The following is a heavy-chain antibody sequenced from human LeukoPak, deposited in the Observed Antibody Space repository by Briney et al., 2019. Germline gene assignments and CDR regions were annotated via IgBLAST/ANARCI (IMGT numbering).Heavy chain of an antibody. CDR2: IYYSGST. D-gene: IGHD3-22*01. CDR1: GGSISSYY. J-gene: IGHJ4*02. CDR3: ARVSYYYDSSGPFYYFDY. Sequence: SSESLSLTCIVSGGSISSYYWSWIRQPPGKGLEWIGYIYYSGSTNYNPSLKSRVTISVDTSKNQFSLKLSSVTAADTAVYYCARVSYYYDSSGPFYYFDYWGQGTLVTVSS. V-gene: IGHV4-59*01.